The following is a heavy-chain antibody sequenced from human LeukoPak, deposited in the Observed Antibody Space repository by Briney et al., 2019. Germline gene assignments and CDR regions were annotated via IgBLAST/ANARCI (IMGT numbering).Heavy chain of an antibody. J-gene: IGHJ4*02. CDR2: LYYSGST. CDR1: GGSISSYY. V-gene: IGHV4-59*01. Sequence: SETLSLTCTVSGGSISSYYWSWIRQPPGKGLEWIGYLYYSGSTNYNPSLKSRVTISVDTSKTQFSLRLTSVTAADTAVYYCGLGYSSSWRTPAAIDYWGLGTLVTVSS. D-gene: IGHD6-13*01. CDR3: GLGYSSSWRTPAAIDY.